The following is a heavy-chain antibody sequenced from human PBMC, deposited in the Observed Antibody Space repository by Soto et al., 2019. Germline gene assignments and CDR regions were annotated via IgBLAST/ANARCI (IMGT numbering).Heavy chain of an antibody. D-gene: IGHD6-13*01. J-gene: IGHJ4*02. CDR1: GFTFSSYG. Sequence: QVQLVESGGGVVQPGRSLRLSCAASGFTFSSYGMHWVRQAPGKGLEWVAVISYDGSNIYYADSVKGRFTISRDNSKNTLYLQMNSLRAEDTAVYYCAKDGQQLGNFDYWGQGTLVTVSS. CDR3: AKDGQQLGNFDY. CDR2: ISYDGSNI. V-gene: IGHV3-30*18.